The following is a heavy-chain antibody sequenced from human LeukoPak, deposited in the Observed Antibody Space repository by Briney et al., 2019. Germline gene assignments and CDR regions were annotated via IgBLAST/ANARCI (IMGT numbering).Heavy chain of an antibody. J-gene: IGHJ4*02. CDR3: VRHTAATTLDY. V-gene: IGHV4-59*08. CDR1: GGSISSYY. CDR2: IYYSGST. Sequence: SETLSLTCTVSGGSISSYYWSWIRQPPGKGLEWIGYIYYSGSTNYNPSLKSRVTISVDTSKNQFSLKLSSVTAADTAVYYCVRHTAATTLDYWGQGTLVTVSS. D-gene: IGHD2-15*01.